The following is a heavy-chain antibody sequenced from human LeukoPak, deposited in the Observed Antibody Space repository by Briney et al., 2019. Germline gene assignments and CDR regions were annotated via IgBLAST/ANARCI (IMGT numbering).Heavy chain of an antibody. Sequence: GGSLRLSCAASAFTFDDYAMHWVRQAPGKGLEWVSGISWNSGSIGYADSVKGRFTISRDNAKNSLYLQMNSLRAEDTALYYCAKDIWLWFGELPYDYWGQGTLVTVFS. CDR3: AKDIWLWFGELPYDY. CDR1: AFTFDDYA. J-gene: IGHJ4*02. CDR2: ISWNSGSI. V-gene: IGHV3-9*01. D-gene: IGHD3-10*01.